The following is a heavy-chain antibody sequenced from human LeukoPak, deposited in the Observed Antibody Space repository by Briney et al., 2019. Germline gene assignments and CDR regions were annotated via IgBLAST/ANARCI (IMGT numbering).Heavy chain of an antibody. CDR2: ISSSSSYI. V-gene: IGHV3-21*01. CDR3: ARDSGNYLDAFDI. J-gene: IGHJ3*02. Sequence: GGSLRLSCAASGFTFSTYSMNWVRQAPGKGLEWVSSISSSSSYIYYADSVKGRFTISRDNAKKSVYLQMNSLRAEDTAVYYCARDSGNYLDAFDIWGQGTMVTVSS. CDR1: GFTFSTYS. D-gene: IGHD1-7*01.